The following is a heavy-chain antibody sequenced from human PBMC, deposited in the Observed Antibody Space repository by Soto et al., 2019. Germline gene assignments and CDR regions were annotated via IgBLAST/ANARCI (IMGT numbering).Heavy chain of an antibody. CDR2: ISSSVSYT. V-gene: IGHV3-11*06. J-gene: IGHJ4*02. CDR3: AKASGRVTKSFDS. Sequence: PGGSLRLSCAASGFTFSDYYMTWIRQAPGKGLEWVSYISSSVSYTNYADSVKGRFTISRDNAKNSVYLQMNSLGAADTAVYYCAKASGRVTKSFDSWGQGTLVTV. CDR1: GFTFSDYY. D-gene: IGHD4-17*01.